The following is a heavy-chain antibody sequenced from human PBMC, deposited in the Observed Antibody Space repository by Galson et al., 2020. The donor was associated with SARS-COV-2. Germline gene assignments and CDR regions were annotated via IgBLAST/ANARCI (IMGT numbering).Heavy chain of an antibody. CDR1: GFIFSDYA. V-gene: IGHV3-64D*06. CDR2: ISSNGETS. Sequence: SFSASGFIFSDYAMHWVLQAPCKGLEYVSAISSNGETSFYADSVNGRFTMSRDNSKNMFYLQMTALRLEDTGFYFCLSYSSTRQNHWGQGTLVTVYS. CDR3: LSYSSTRQNH. D-gene: IGHD2-2*01. J-gene: IGHJ5*02.